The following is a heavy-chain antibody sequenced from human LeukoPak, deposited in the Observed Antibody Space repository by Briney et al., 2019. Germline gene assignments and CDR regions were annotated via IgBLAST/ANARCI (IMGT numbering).Heavy chain of an antibody. J-gene: IGHJ4*02. CDR3: AKVKQLVLMCYFDY. V-gene: IGHV3-23*01. D-gene: IGHD6-13*01. Sequence: PGGSLRLSCAASGFTFSSYAMSWVRQAPGKGLEGVSAISVSGGSTYYADSVKGRFTISRDNSKNTLYLQMNSLRAEDTAVYYCAKVKQLVLMCYFDYWGQGTLVTVSS. CDR2: ISVSGGST. CDR1: GFTFSSYA.